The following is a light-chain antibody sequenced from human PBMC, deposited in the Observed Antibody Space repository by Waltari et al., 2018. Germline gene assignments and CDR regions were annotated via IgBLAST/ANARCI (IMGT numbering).Light chain of an antibody. Sequence: DIVLTQSPATLSLSPGDTATLSCRASQSVGNYLAWYQQKPGQPPRLLIYDASNRATGVPARFRGSGSGTDFTLTISSPEAEDFAVYYCQQRSNWTPHTFGQGARLEIK. J-gene: IGKJ2*01. CDR1: QSVGNY. CDR2: DAS. V-gene: IGKV3-11*01. CDR3: QQRSNWTPHT.